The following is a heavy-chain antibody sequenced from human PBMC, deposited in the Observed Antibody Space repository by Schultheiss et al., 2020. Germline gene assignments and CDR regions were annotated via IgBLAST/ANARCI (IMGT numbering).Heavy chain of an antibody. V-gene: IGHV3-21*01. Sequence: GGSLRLSCAASGFTFNYYSMNWVRQAPGKGLEWVSSISSNIYYADSVKGRFTISRDNAKNSLYLQMNSLRAEDTAVYYCARDLSGDSYGMDVWGQGTTVTVSS. J-gene: IGHJ6*02. CDR2: ISSNI. CDR3: ARDLSGDSYGMDV. CDR1: GFTFNYYS. D-gene: IGHD3-10*01.